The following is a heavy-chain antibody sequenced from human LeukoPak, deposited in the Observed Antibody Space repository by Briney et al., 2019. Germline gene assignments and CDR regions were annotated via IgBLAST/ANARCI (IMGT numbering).Heavy chain of an antibody. CDR2: INAYNGNT. J-gene: IGHJ6*03. CDR1: GYTFTSYG. CDR3: ARVYYDFWSGYGDYYYMDV. V-gene: IGHV1-18*01. D-gene: IGHD3-3*01. Sequence: ASVKVSCKASGYTFTSYGISWVRQAPGQGLEWMGWINAYNGNTNYAQKLQGRVTMSTDTSTSTAYMELRSLRSDDTAVYYCARVYYDFWSGYGDYYYMDVWGKGTTVTVSS.